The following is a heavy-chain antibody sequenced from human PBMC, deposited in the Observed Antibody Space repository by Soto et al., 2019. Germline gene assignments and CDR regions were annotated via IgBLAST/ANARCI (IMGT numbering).Heavy chain of an antibody. Sequence: ASVKVSCKASGGTFSSYAISWVRQAPGQGLEWMGGIIPIFGTANYAQKFQGRVTITADESTSTAYMELSSLRSEDMAVYYCARAGLAAAGKGDYYGMDVWGQGTTVTVSS. J-gene: IGHJ6*02. V-gene: IGHV1-69*13. D-gene: IGHD6-13*01. CDR2: IIPIFGTA. CDR1: GGTFSSYA. CDR3: ARAGLAAAGKGDYYGMDV.